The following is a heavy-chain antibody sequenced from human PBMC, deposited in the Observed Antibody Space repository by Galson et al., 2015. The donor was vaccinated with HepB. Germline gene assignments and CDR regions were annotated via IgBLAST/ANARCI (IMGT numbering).Heavy chain of an antibody. J-gene: IGHJ6*02. Sequence: SLRLSCAASGFTFSSYAMHWVRQAPGKGLEWVAVISYDGSNKYYADSVKGRFTISRDNSKNTLYLQMNSLKTEDTAVYYCTTEWSYYGMDVWGQGTTVTVSS. CDR1: GFTFSSYA. CDR3: TTEWSYYGMDV. D-gene: IGHD3-3*01. CDR2: ISYDGSNK. V-gene: IGHV3-30-3*01.